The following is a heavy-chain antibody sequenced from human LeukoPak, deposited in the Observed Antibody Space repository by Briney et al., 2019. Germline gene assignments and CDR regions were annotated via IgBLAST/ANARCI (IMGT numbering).Heavy chain of an antibody. CDR1: GYSFTNNY. CDR3: ARDQEGFDY. CDR2: IYPRDGST. J-gene: IGHJ4*02. V-gene: IGHV1-46*01. Sequence: ASVKVSCKASGYSFTNNYIHWVRQAPGQGLEWMGMIYPRDGSTSYAQKFQGRVTVTSGTSTSTVHMELSGLRSEDTAVYYCARDQEGFDYWGQGTLVTVSS.